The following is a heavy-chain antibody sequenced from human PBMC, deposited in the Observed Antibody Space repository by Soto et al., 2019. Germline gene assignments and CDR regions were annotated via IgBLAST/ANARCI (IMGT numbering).Heavy chain of an antibody. D-gene: IGHD2-2*02. CDR2: IKSKTDGGTT. V-gene: IGHV3-15*01. J-gene: IGHJ6*02. CDR1: GFTFSSSA. Sequence: EVQLLESGGGLVQPGGSLRLSCAASGFTFSSSAMTWVRQAPGKGLEWVGRIKSKTDGGTTDYAAPVKGRFTISRDDSKNTLYLQMNSLKTEDTAVYYCTTDLPDIVVVPAAIYYYYGMDVWGQGTTVTVSS. CDR3: TTDLPDIVVVPAAIYYYYGMDV.